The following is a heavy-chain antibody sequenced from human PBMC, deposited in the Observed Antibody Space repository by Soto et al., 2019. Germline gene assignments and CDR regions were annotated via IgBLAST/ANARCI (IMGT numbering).Heavy chain of an antibody. CDR3: AKRGTGDPWYYYYGMDV. D-gene: IGHD7-27*01. CDR2: ISGSGGST. CDR1: GFTFSSYA. Sequence: PGGSLRLSCAASGFTFSSYAMSWVRQAPGKGLEWVSAISGSGGSTYYADSVKGRFTISRDNSKNTLYLQMNSLRAEDTAVYYCAKRGTGDPWYYYYGMDVWGQGTTVTVSS. V-gene: IGHV3-23*01. J-gene: IGHJ6*02.